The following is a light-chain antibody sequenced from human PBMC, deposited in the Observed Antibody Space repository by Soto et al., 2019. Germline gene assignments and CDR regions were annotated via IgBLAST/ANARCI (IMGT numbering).Light chain of an antibody. CDR2: GNS. CDR3: QSYDSSLV. CDR1: SSNIGAGYD. Sequence: QSVLTQPPSVSGAPGQRVTISCTGSSSNIGAGYDVHWYQQLPGTAPKLLIYGNSNRPSGVPDRFSGSKSGTSAFLAITGLQAEDEADYYCQSYDSSLVFGGGTKLTVL. V-gene: IGLV1-40*01. J-gene: IGLJ2*01.